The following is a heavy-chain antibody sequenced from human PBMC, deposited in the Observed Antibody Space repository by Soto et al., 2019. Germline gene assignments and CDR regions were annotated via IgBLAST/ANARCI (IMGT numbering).Heavy chain of an antibody. D-gene: IGHD4-17*01. Sequence: EVQLVESGGGLVQPGGSLKLSCAASGFTFSGSAMHWVRQASGKGLEWVGRIRSKANSYATAYAASVKGRFTISRDDSKNKTYLQMNSLKTEDTAFYYCTRTMTTAAFDIWGQGTMVTVSS. V-gene: IGHV3-73*02. CDR2: IRSKANSYAT. J-gene: IGHJ3*02. CDR1: GFTFSGSA. CDR3: TRTMTTAAFDI.